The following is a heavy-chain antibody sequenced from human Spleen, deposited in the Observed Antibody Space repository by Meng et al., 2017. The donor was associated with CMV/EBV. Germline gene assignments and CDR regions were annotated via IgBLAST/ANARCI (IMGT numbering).Heavy chain of an antibody. CDR3: AKMDCSISCSHFDY. CDR2: INNSGSRT. D-gene: IGHD4-11*01. Sequence: GESLKISCAASGFTFNDYAMSWVRQAPGKGLEWVSDINNSGSRTYYADSVKGRFTVSRDNSKNTLYLQMNSLRAEDTAIYYCAKMDCSISCSHFDYWGQGALVTVSS. V-gene: IGHV3-23*05. CDR1: GFTFNDYA. J-gene: IGHJ4*02.